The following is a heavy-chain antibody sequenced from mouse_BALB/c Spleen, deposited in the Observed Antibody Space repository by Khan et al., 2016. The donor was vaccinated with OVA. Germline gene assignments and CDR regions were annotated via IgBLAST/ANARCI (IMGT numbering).Heavy chain of an antibody. Sequence: EVQLQESGPELEKPGASVKISCKASGYSFTGYNMNWVKQSHGKSLEWIGNIDRDYGGTYYKQKLKGKATMTVDKSNSTAYMQIKNLTSEDSAVNYCARGGDCVSYAMDYWGQGTSVTVSS. CDR2: IDRDYGGT. D-gene: IGHD6-2*01. V-gene: IGHV1S135*01. CDR1: GYSFTGYN. J-gene: IGHJ4*01. CDR3: ARGGDCVSYAMDY.